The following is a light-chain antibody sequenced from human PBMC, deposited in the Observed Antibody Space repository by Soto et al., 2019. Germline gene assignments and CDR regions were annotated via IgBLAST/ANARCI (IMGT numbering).Light chain of an antibody. CDR2: GAS. CDR1: QSVSSSY. V-gene: IGKV3-20*01. Sequence: EVALTQSPGTLSLSPGERATLSCRASQSVSSSYLAWYQQKPGQAPRLLIYGASSRATGIPDRFSGSGSGTDFTLTISRLEPEDFAVYYCQQYGSSPLTFGGGTKWISN. CDR3: QQYGSSPLT. J-gene: IGKJ4*01.